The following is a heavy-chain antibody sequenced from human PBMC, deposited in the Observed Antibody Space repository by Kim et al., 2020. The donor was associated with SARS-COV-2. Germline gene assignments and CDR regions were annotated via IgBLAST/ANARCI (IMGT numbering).Heavy chain of an antibody. CDR1: GGSFSGYY. J-gene: IGHJ4*02. D-gene: IGHD5-18*01. V-gene: IGHV4-34*01. CDR3: ARSRGGYSYGPKDY. Sequence: SETLSLTCAVYGGSFSGYYWSWIRQPPGKGLEWIGEINHSGSTNYNPSLKSRVTISVDTSKNQFSLKLSSVTAADTAVYYCARSRGGYSYGPKDYWGQGTLGTVSS. CDR2: INHSGST.